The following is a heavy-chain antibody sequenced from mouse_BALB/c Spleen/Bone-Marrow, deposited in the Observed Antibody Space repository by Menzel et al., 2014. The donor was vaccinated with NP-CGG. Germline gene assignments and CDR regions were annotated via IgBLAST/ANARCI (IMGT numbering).Heavy chain of an antibody. Sequence: QVQLQQSGAELVKPGAPVRLSCKASGYTFTSYWMNWVKPRPGRGLEWIGRIDPSDSETHYNQKFKDKATLTVDKSSSTAYIQLSSLTSEGSAVYYCARALGDGYYYAMDYWGQGTSVTVSS. D-gene: IGHD2-3*01. CDR1: GYTFTSYW. CDR2: IDPSDSET. CDR3: ARALGDGYYYAMDY. V-gene: IGHV1-69*02. J-gene: IGHJ4*01.